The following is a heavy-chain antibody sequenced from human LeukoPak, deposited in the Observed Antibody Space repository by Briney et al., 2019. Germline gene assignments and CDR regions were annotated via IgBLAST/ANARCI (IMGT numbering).Heavy chain of an antibody. CDR2: INHSGST. D-gene: IGHD6-6*01. CDR1: GGSFSGYY. Sequence: SETLSLTCAVYGGSFSGYYWSWIRQPPGKGLEWIGEINHSGSTNYNPSLKSRVTISVDTSKNQFSLKLSSVTAADTAVYYCARVKAARPRLNAFDIWGQGTMVTVSS. V-gene: IGHV4-34*01. CDR3: ARVKAARPRLNAFDI. J-gene: IGHJ3*02.